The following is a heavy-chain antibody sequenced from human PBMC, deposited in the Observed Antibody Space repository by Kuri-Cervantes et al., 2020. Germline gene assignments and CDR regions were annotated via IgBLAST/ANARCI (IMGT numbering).Heavy chain of an antibody. D-gene: IGHD3-10*01. Sequence: GGSLRLSCAASGFTFSNYALHWVRQAPGKGLEWVAVISYDGSNKYYADFVKGRFTISRDNSKNTLYLQMNSLRAEDTAVYYCARDAVARPGEFDYWGQGTLVTVSS. V-gene: IGHV3-30*07. J-gene: IGHJ4*02. CDR1: GFTFSNYA. CDR3: ARDAVARPGEFDY. CDR2: ISYDGSNK.